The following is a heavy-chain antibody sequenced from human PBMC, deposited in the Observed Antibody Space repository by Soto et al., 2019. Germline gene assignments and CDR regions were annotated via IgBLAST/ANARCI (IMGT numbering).Heavy chain of an antibody. CDR3: ARSPNYYYYGFDV. D-gene: IGHD3-10*01. Sequence: SESLSLTCTVSVGSFSSGDYFWSWLLQSPGKRLEWIAYIYYSGSTNYNPSLKSRATISVDTSKSQVSLTLTSMTAADAALYYCARSPNYYYYGFDVWGQGTAVTVSS. CDR2: IYYSGST. J-gene: IGHJ6*02. CDR1: VGSFSSGDYF. V-gene: IGHV4-61*08.